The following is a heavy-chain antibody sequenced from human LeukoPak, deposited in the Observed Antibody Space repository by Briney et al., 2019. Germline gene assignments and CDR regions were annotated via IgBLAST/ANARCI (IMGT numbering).Heavy chain of an antibody. CDR2: INPNSGGT. V-gene: IGHV1-2*02. CDR1: GYTFTGYY. D-gene: IGHD6-6*01. J-gene: IGHJ4*02. CDR3: ASTEAARHGSFDY. Sequence: ASVKVSCKASGYTFTGYYMHWVRQAPGQGLEWMGWINPNSGGTNYAQKFQGRVTMTRDTSISTAYMELSRLRSDDTAVYYCASTEAARHGSFDYWGQGTLVTVSS.